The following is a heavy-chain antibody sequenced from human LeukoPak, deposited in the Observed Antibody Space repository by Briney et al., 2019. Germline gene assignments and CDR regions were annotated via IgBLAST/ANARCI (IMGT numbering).Heavy chain of an antibody. CDR2: ISGSGGST. J-gene: IGHJ4*02. Sequence: GGSLRLSCAASGFTFSSYAMSWVRQAPGKGLEWVSAISGSGGSTYYADSVRGRFTISRDNSKNTLYLQMNSLRAEDTAVYYCANRRGPKTGPLDYWGQGTLVTVSS. D-gene: IGHD3-9*01. CDR3: ANRRGPKTGPLDY. CDR1: GFTFSSYA. V-gene: IGHV3-23*01.